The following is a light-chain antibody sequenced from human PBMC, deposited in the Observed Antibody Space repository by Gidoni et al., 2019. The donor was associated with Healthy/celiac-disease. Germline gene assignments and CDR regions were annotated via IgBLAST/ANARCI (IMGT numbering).Light chain of an antibody. CDR1: QSISSY. Sequence: SVGDRVTITCRASQSISSYLNWYQQKPGKAPKLLIYAASSLQSGVPSRFSGSGSGTDFTLTISSLQPEDFATYYCQQSYSTPFTFGPGTKVDIK. J-gene: IGKJ3*01. CDR3: QQSYSTPFT. V-gene: IGKV1-39*01. CDR2: AAS.